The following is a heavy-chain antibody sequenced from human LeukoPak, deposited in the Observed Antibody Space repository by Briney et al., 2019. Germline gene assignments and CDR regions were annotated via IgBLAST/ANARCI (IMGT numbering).Heavy chain of an antibody. CDR2: INHSGHT. V-gene: IGHV4-34*01. CDR1: GGSXXDDY. Sequence: ETLSLTXXVYGGSXXDDYWSWIRQPPGKGLEWIGEINHSGHTSYNPSLKSRVTISIDTSKNQFSLKVRSVTAADTAVYYCARSIDYWGQGTLVTVSS. J-gene: IGHJ4*02. CDR3: ARSIDY.